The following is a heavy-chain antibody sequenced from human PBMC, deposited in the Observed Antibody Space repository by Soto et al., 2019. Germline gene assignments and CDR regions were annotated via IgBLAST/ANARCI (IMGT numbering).Heavy chain of an antibody. D-gene: IGHD3-16*02. V-gene: IGHV4-39*01. CDR3: ARYYYDYVWGSYRPSAFDI. J-gene: IGHJ3*02. CDR2: IYYSGST. Sequence: QLQLQESGPGLVKPSETLSLTCTVSGGSISSSSYYWGWIRQPPGKGLEWIGSIYYSGSTYYNPSLKSRVTISVDTSKNQFSLKLSSVTAADTAVYYCARYYYDYVWGSYRPSAFDIWGQGTMVTVSS. CDR1: GGSISSSSYY.